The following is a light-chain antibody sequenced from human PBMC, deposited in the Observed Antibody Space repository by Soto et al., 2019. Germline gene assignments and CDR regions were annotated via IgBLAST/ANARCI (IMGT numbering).Light chain of an antibody. CDR3: QQRSNWPA. V-gene: IGKV3D-20*02. CDR2: DAS. J-gene: IGKJ5*01. Sequence: EIVLTQSPGTLSLSPGERATLSCRASQSVSSTYLAWYQHGPGQAPRLLIYDASNRATGIPARFSGSGSGTDFTLTISSLEPEDFAVYYCQQRSNWPAFGQGTRLEIK. CDR1: QSVSSTY.